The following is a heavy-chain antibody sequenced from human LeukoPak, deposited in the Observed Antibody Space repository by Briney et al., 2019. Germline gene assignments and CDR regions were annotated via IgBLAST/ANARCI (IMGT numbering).Heavy chain of an antibody. J-gene: IGHJ2*01. CDR2: ISGSGGST. V-gene: IGHV3-23*01. CDR1: GFTFSSYA. CDR3: AKAPRILRYFDL. Sequence: GGSLRLSCAASGFTFSSYAMHWVRQAPGKGLEWVSAISGSGGSTYYADSVKGRFTISRDNSKNTLYLQMNSLRAEDTAVYYCAKAPRILRYFDLWGRGTLVTVPS.